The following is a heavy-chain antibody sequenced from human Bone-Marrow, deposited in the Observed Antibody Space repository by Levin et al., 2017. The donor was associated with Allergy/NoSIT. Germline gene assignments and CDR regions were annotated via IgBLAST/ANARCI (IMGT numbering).Heavy chain of an antibody. CDR2: IPYDGANE. CDR3: ERDQQGVGTIIAG. Sequence: QSGGSLRLSCAASGFTFSRYAMHWVRQAPGKGLEWVAVIPYDGANEYHADSVKGRFTISRDNSKRMLYLQMNSLRSEDTAVYYCERDQQGVGTIIAGWGQGTLVSVSS. D-gene: IGHD5-12*01. J-gene: IGHJ4*02. V-gene: IGHV3-30-3*01. CDR1: GFTFSRYA.